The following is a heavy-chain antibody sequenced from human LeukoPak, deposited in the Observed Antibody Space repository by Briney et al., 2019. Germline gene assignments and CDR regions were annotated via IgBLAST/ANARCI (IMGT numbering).Heavy chain of an antibody. V-gene: IGHV1-8*02. CDR1: GYTFTGYY. CDR3: AREGGTWVPFDY. Sequence: ASVKVSCKASGYTFTGYYMHWVRQAPGQGLEWMGWINPNSGNTGYAQKFQGRVTMTRNTSISTAYMELSSLRSEDTAVYFCAREGGTWVPFDYWGQGTLVTVSS. CDR2: INPNSGNT. D-gene: IGHD1-1*01. J-gene: IGHJ4*02.